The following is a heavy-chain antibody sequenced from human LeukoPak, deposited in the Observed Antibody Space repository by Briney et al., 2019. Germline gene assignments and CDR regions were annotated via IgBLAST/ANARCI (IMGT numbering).Heavy chain of an antibody. CDR2: INSDGSST. V-gene: IGHV3-74*03. J-gene: IGHJ1*01. Sequence: GGSLRLSCAASGFTFSAYWMHWVRQVPGQGLVWVSRINSDGSSTTYADSVKGRFTISRDDAKNTVFLQMSSLRAEDTAVYYCAREKFHDYNLDLWGLGTLATVSS. CDR1: GFTFSAYW. D-gene: IGHD3-10*01. CDR3: AREKFHDYNLDL.